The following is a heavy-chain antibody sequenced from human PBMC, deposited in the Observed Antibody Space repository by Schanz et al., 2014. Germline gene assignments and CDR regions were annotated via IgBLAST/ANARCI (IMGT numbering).Heavy chain of an antibody. CDR3: ARDSFQYSRGGNFDY. J-gene: IGHJ4*02. D-gene: IGHD3-16*01. Sequence: VQLVESGGGLVQPGRSLRLSCAASGFTFDDYAMHWVRQAPGMGLEWVALIRSDERDKCYADSVKGRFTISRDNSKNTLYLQMNSLRAEDTAVYYCARDSFQYSRGGNFDYWGQGTLVTVSS. CDR2: IRSDERDK. CDR1: GFTFDDYA. V-gene: IGHV3-33*08.